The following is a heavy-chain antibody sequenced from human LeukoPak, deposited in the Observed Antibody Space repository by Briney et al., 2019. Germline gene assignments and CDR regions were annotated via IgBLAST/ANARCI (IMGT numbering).Heavy chain of an antibody. J-gene: IGHJ4*02. CDR1: GGSISTYD. V-gene: IGHV4-59*01. D-gene: IGHD1-26*01. CDR3: GGDRSGSYGTYFDY. Sequence: AESLSLTCAVSGGSISTYDWSWIRQAPGKGLEWVGYSSYSGGANYNYNPPLKSRVIISEDTSKNQSSLKLSSVTAADTALYYCGGDRSGSYGTYFDYWGQGILVTVSS. CDR2: SSYSGGA.